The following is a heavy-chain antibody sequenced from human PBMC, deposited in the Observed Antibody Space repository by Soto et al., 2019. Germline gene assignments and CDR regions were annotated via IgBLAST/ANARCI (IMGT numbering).Heavy chain of an antibody. J-gene: IGHJ4*02. CDR3: ARGGSSTICRFDY. Sequence: SETLSLTCTVSGGSISSYYWSWIRQPPGQGLEWIGYIYYSGSTNYNPSLKSRVTISVATSTNQFSLKLISVTAADTAVYYCARGGSSTICRFDYWGQGTLVTVSS. D-gene: IGHD2-2*01. V-gene: IGHV4-59*01. CDR2: IYYSGST. CDR1: GGSISSYY.